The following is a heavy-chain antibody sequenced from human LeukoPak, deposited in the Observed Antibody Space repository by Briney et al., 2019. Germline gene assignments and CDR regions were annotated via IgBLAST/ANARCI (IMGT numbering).Heavy chain of an antibody. CDR1: GYTFTVYY. D-gene: IGHD2-15*01. V-gene: IGHV1-2*06. CDR3: ARGYCSGGTCYLVENWFDP. Sequence: GASVKVSCKASGYTFTVYYMYWVRQAPGQGLEWMGRINPNSGDTDYAQNFQGRVTMTRDTSISTAYMELTNLRPDDTAVYYCARGYCSGGTCYLVENWFDPWGQGTLVTVSS. J-gene: IGHJ5*02. CDR2: INPNSGDT.